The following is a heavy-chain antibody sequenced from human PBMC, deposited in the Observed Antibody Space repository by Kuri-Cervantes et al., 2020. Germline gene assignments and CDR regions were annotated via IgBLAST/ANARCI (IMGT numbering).Heavy chain of an antibody. CDR2: MNPNSGNT. CDR3: ARDRRGIAAAGFDY. Sequence: ASVKVSCKASGYTFTSYDINWVRQATGQGLEWMGWMNPNSGNTGYAQKLQGRVTMTTDTSTSTAYMELRSLRSDDTAVYYCARDRRGIAAAGFDYWGQGTLVTVSS. J-gene: IGHJ4*02. CDR1: GYTFTSYD. D-gene: IGHD6-13*01. V-gene: IGHV1-8*01.